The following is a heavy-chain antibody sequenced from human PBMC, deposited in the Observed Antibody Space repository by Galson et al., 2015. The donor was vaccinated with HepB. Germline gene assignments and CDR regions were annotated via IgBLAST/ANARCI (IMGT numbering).Heavy chain of an antibody. D-gene: IGHD1-1*01. CDR2: ILGSDDTT. CDR3: AKAWNY. Sequence: PLRLSCAASGFTFSDYAMSWVRQAPGKGLEWVSTILGSDDTTYYADSVRGRFTISRDNSKNTVFLQMNSLRAEDAAIYYCAKAWNYWGQGTLVTVSS. J-gene: IGHJ4*02. CDR1: GFTFSDYA. V-gene: IGHV3-23*01.